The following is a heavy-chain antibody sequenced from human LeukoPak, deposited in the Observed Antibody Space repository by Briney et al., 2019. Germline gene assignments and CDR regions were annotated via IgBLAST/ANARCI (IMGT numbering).Heavy chain of an antibody. J-gene: IGHJ3*02. CDR3: ARGRYCSADIFSGGDAFDI. V-gene: IGHV4-4*07. Sequence: PSETLSLTCTVSGGSINNYYWSWIRQPAGKGLEWIGRIYTRGSTNYNPSLKSQVTMSVDTSKNQFSLKLSSVTAADTAVYYCARGRYCSADIFSGGDAFDIWGQGTMVSVSS. CDR2: IYTRGST. CDR1: GGSINNYY. D-gene: IGHD2-15*01.